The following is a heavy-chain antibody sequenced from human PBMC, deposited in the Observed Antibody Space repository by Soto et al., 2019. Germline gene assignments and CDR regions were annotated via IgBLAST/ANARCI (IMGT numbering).Heavy chain of an antibody. CDR2: ISAHNGNT. CDR3: ARGRYGDY. V-gene: IGHV1-18*01. Sequence: QVHLVQSGAEVKKPGASVKVSCKGSGYAFTTYGITWVRQAPGQGLEWMEWISAHNGNTNYAQKLQGRVTVTRDTSTSTAYMELRGLRSDDAAVYCCARGRYGDYWGQGALVTVSS. J-gene: IGHJ4*02. CDR1: GYAFTTYG. D-gene: IGHD1-1*01.